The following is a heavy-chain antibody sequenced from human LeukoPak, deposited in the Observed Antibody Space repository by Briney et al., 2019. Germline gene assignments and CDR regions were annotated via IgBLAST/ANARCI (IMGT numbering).Heavy chain of an antibody. CDR2: IDYSGST. CDR3: AREGGYEVAGLHNWFDP. D-gene: IGHD6-19*01. Sequence: SETLSLTCTVSGGSVSSGSYYWSWIRQPPGKGLEWIGYIDYSGSTNYNPSLKSRVTISVDTAKNQFSLKLSSVTAADTAVYYCAREGGYEVAGLHNWFDPWGQGTLVTVSS. J-gene: IGHJ5*02. CDR1: GGSVSSGSYY. V-gene: IGHV4-61*01.